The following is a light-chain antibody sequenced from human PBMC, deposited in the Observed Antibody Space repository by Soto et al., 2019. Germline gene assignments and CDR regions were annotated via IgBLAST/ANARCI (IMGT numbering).Light chain of an antibody. J-gene: IGLJ3*02. V-gene: IGLV1-40*01. CDR1: SSNIGAGYD. CDR3: QSYDSSLSGSV. CDR2: GNS. Sequence: QSVLTQPPSVSGAAGQRVTISCTGSSSNIGAGYDVHWYQQLPGTAPKLLIYGNSNRPSGVPDRFSGSKSGTSASLAITGLQAEDEAYYYCQSYDSSLSGSVFGGGTKLTV.